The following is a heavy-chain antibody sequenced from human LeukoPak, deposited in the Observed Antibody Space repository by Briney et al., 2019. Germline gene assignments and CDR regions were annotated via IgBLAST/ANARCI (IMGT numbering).Heavy chain of an antibody. V-gene: IGHV1-69*13. CDR3: ASRITMVRGVTNHFDY. CDR1: GYTFTSYD. J-gene: IGHJ4*02. Sequence: GASVKVSCKASGYTFTSYDINWVRQAPGQGLEWMGGIIPIFGTANYAQKFQGRVTITADESTSTAYMELSSLRSEDTAVYYCASRITMVRGVTNHFDYWGQGTLVTVSS. CDR2: IIPIFGTA. D-gene: IGHD3-10*01.